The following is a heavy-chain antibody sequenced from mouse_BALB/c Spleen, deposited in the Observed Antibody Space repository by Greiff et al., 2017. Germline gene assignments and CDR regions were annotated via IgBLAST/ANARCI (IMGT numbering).Heavy chain of an antibody. CDR1: GFTFSSYT. CDR2: ISSGGSYT. Sequence: EVNVVESGGGLVKPGGSLKLSCAASGFTFSSYTMSWVRQTPEKGLEWVATISSGGSYTYYPDSVKGRFTISRDNDKNTLYLQMRSLNSEDTAMYYCTSVNLLPLSFDYWGQGTTVTVSS. CDR3: TSVNLLPLSFDY. V-gene: IGHV5-6-4*01. J-gene: IGHJ2*01.